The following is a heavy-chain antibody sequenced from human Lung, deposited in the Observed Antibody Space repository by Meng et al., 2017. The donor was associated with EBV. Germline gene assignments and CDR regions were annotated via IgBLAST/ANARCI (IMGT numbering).Heavy chain of an antibody. CDR1: GGSVDSGAYY. Sequence: VELQASGPGLVKPSQTLSLTCTVSGGSVDSGAYYWSWIRQRPGKGLEWIGYIYYSGSTFYTPSLKSRATLSVDTSKNQFSLKLNSVTAADTAVYYCARLRLVWMFDYWGQGALVTVSS. CDR3: ARLRLVWMFDY. D-gene: IGHD6-19*01. V-gene: IGHV4-31*03. J-gene: IGHJ4*02. CDR2: IYYSGST.